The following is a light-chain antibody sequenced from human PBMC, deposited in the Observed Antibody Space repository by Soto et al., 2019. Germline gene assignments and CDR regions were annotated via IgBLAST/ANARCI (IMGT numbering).Light chain of an antibody. CDR2: GAS. CDR3: QQYGSSPQT. CDR1: QSVSSSY. Sequence: ESVLTQSPGTLSLSPGERATLSCRASQSVSSSYLAWYQQKPGQAPRLLIYGASSRATGIPDRFSGSGSGTDFTRTISRLEPEDFAVYYCQQYGSSPQTFGQGTKVEIK. V-gene: IGKV3-20*01. J-gene: IGKJ1*01.